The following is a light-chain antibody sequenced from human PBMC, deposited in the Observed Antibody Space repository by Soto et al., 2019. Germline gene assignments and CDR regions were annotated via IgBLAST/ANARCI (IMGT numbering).Light chain of an antibody. CDR2: RNY. J-gene: IGLJ2*01. CDR1: SSNIGNNY. Sequence: QSVLTQTPSVSGTPGQRVTISCSGSSSNIGNNYVYWYQQFLGTAPKLLIYRNYHRPSGVPDRFSASKSGTSASLAISGLRSEDEADYYCSTWDDNLRVLFGGGTKVTVL. CDR3: STWDDNLRVL. V-gene: IGLV1-47*01.